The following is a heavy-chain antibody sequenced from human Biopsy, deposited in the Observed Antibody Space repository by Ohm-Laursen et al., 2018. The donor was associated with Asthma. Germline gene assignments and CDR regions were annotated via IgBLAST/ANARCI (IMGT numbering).Heavy chain of an antibody. V-gene: IGHV3-74*01. J-gene: IGHJ5*02. Sequence: SLRLSCSASGFTFSNYGMHWVRQAPGKGLVWVSRINGDGSSTSYADSVKGRFTISRDNAKKKLSLQMNSLRAEDTAVYYCARGYDSSSWGQGTPVTVSS. CDR3: ARGYDSSS. D-gene: IGHD6-6*01. CDR2: INGDGSST. CDR1: GFTFSNYG.